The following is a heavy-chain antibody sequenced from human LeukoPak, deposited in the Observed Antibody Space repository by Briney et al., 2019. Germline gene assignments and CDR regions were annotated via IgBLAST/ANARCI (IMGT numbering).Heavy chain of an antibody. CDR3: AREDYDVLTGFAGMDV. V-gene: IGHV4-30-4*01. Sequence: SETLSLTCTVSGGSISSGDYYWSWIRQPPGKGLEWIGYIYYSGSTYYNPSLKSRVTISVDTSKNQFSLKLSSVTAADTAVYYCAREDYDVLTGFAGMDVWGQGTTVTVSS. J-gene: IGHJ6*02. CDR2: IYYSGST. D-gene: IGHD3-9*01. CDR1: GGSISSGDYY.